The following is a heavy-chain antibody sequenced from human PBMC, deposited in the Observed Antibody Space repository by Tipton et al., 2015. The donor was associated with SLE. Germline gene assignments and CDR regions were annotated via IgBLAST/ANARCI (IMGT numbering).Heavy chain of an antibody. J-gene: IGHJ4*02. D-gene: IGHD5-24*01. CDR2: SYYRGKT. V-gene: IGHV4-39*07. CDR1: GGSISSSSYY. Sequence: TLSLTCTVSGGSISSSSYYWGWIRQPPRKGLEWVGTSYYRGKTFYNPSLQSRVTISLDTSKNQFSLRLSSVTAADTAVYYCARLTTLATFYSWGQGTRVTVSS. CDR3: ARLTTLATFYS.